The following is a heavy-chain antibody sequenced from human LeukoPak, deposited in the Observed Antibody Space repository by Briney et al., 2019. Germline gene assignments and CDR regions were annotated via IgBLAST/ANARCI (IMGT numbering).Heavy chain of an antibody. Sequence: SETLSLTCTVSGGSISSYYWSWIRQPPGKGLEWIGYIYYSGSTYYNPSLKSRVTISVDTSKNQFSLKLSSVTAADTAVYYCARGGSYGDYVYYWGQGTLVTVSS. CDR1: GGSISSYY. CDR3: ARGGSYGDYVYY. V-gene: IGHV4-59*08. CDR2: IYYSGST. J-gene: IGHJ4*02. D-gene: IGHD4-17*01.